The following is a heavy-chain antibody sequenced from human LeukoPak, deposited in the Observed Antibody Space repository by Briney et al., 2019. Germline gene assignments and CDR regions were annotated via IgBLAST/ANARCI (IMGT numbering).Heavy chain of an antibody. CDR3: AIYSSSWYFDY. CDR1: GGSISSGGYY. V-gene: IGHV4-31*09. Sequence: NSSQTLSLTCTVSGGSISSGGYYWSWIRQHPGKGLEWIGYTYYSGSTYYNPSLKSRVTISVDKSKNQFSLKLSSVTAADTAVYYCAIYSSSWYFDYWGQGTLVTVSS. D-gene: IGHD6-13*01. J-gene: IGHJ4*02. CDR2: TYYSGST.